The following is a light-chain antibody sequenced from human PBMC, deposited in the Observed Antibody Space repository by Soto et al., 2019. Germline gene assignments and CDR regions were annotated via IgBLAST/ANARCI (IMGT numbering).Light chain of an antibody. V-gene: IGKV3-15*01. CDR3: QQYSTSLT. J-gene: IGKJ4*02. CDR2: GAS. Sequence: EILMTQSPATLSVSPGERVILSCRASQSVGSTLAWYQQKPGQAPRLLIRGASTRATGVPARFSGSGSGTEFTLTISSLQSEDFADYYCQQYSTSLTFGVGTTLESK. CDR1: QSVGST.